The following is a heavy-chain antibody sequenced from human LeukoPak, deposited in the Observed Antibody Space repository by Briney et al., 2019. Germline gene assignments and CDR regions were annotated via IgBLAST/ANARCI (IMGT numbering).Heavy chain of an antibody. CDR3: ARDVWDSSGYSYGSLNWFDP. CDR1: GGSISSYY. CDR2: IYYSGST. D-gene: IGHD5-18*01. Sequence: SETLSLTCTVSGGSISSYYWSWIRQPPGKGLEWIGYIYYSGSTNYNPSLKSRVTISVDTSKNQFSLKLSSVAAADTAVYYCARDVWDSSGYSYGSLNWFDPWGQGTLVTVSS. J-gene: IGHJ5*02. V-gene: IGHV4-59*01.